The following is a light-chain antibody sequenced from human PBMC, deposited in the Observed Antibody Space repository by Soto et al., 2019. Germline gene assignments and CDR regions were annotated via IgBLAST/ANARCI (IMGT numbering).Light chain of an antibody. CDR1: SSDVGGYNY. CDR3: SSYTSSSPYV. CDR2: EVS. J-gene: IGLJ1*01. Sequence: QSVLTQPASVFGSPGQSITLSCTGTSSDVGGYNYVSWYQQHPGKAPKLMIYEVSNRPSGVSNRFSGSKSGNTASLTISGLQAEDEADYYCSSYTSSSPYVFGTGTKLTVL. V-gene: IGLV2-14*01.